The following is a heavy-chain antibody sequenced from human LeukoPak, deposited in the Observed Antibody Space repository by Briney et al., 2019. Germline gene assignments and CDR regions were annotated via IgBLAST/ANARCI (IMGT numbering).Heavy chain of an antibody. V-gene: IGHV4-59*01. CDR3: ARVAHSRLYNWFDP. J-gene: IGHJ5*02. Sequence: SEALSLTCTVSGGSISNYYWSWIRQPPGKGLEWIGYIYYSGGTNYNPSLKSRVTISVDTSKNQFSLKLSSVTAADTAVYYCARVAHSRLYNWFDPWGQGTLVTVSS. CDR2: IYYSGGT. D-gene: IGHD2-15*01. CDR1: GGSISNYY.